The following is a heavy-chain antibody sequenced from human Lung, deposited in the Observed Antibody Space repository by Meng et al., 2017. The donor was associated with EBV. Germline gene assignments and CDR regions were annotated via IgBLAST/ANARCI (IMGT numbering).Heavy chain of an antibody. CDR3: ARGQWLDNS. CDR2: ISHSGST. J-gene: IGHJ4*02. V-gene: IGHV4-34*01. Sequence: LPQCGPGLVKPSETLSLTCAVYSGSFSGYFWSWIRPPPGKGLEWIGEISHSGSTNYNPSLKSRVTISVDKSKNQFSLKLTSVTVADTAVYYCARGQWLDNSWGQGTLVTVSS. D-gene: IGHD6-19*01. CDR1: SGSFSGYF.